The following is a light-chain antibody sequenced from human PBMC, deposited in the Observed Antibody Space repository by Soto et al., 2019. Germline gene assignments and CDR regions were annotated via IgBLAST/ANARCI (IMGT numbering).Light chain of an antibody. CDR2: AAS. CDR1: QSVSSN. J-gene: IGKJ4*01. Sequence: EIVMTQSPATLSVSPGEGATISCRASQSVSSNLAWYQQKPGQAPRLLIYAASTRATGIPARFRGSGSGTEFNLTITSLQSEDFAVYYCQQYNNWPPLTFGGGTKVEIK. V-gene: IGKV3-15*01. CDR3: QQYNNWPPLT.